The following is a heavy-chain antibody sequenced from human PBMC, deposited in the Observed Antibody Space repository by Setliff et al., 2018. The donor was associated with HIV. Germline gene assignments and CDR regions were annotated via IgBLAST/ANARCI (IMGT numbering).Heavy chain of an antibody. D-gene: IGHD4-17*01. V-gene: IGHV4-59*11. CDR3: AKGAGFYGDYTFDH. Sequence: TSETLSLTCTVSGPSINIHYWSWIRQSPGKGFEWIGYIYSTGSTNYNPSLQSRVTISMVASRNQFSLKVTSVTAADTAVYYCAKGAGFYGDYTFDHWGQGRQVPVSS. CDR2: IYSTGST. CDR1: GPSINIHY. J-gene: IGHJ4*02.